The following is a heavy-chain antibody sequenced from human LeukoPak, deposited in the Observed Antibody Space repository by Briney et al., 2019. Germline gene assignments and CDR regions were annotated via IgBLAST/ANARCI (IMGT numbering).Heavy chain of an antibody. CDR2: IYYSGST. D-gene: IGHD5-24*01. V-gene: IGHV4-59*12. CDR3: ARERRDGYSRYFDY. Sequence: PSETLSLTCTVSGGSICSYYWSWIRQPPGKGLEWIGYIYYSGSTNYRPSLKSRVTISVDTSKNQFSLKLSSVTAADTAVYYCARERRDGYSRYFDYWGQGTLVTVSS. CDR1: GGSICSYY. J-gene: IGHJ4*02.